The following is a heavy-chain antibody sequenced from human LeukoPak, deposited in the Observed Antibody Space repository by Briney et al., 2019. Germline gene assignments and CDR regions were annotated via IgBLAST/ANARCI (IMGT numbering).Heavy chain of an antibody. D-gene: IGHD5-18*01. CDR3: ARRYTYGYFDY. Sequence: PSETLSLTCTVSGGSISSYSWSWIRQPPGKGLEWIGYMYYTGSTNYHPSLKSRVTISVDTSKNRFSLNLSSVTASDTAVYYCARRYTYGYFDYWGQGTLVTVSS. CDR1: GGSISSYS. V-gene: IGHV4-59*08. J-gene: IGHJ4*02. CDR2: MYYTGST.